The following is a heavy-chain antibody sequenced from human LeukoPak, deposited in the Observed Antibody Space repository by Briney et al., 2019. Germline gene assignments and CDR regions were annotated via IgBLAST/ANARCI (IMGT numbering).Heavy chain of an antibody. D-gene: IGHD2-2*01. CDR2: IYYSGST. Sequence: SETLSLTCTVSGGSISSYYWSWIRQPPGKGLEWIGYIYYSGSTNYNPSLKSRVTISVDTSKNQFSLKLSSVTAADTAVYYCARDCGWGSTSCFSDAFDIWGQGTMVTVSS. J-gene: IGHJ3*02. CDR1: GGSISSYY. V-gene: IGHV4-59*12. CDR3: ARDCGWGSTSCFSDAFDI.